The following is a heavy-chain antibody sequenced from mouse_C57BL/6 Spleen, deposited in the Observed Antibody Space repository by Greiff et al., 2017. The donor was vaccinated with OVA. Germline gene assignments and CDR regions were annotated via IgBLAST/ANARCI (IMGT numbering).Heavy chain of an antibody. CDR3: ARREYDYDGFAY. CDR2: IDPSDSEP. J-gene: IGHJ3*01. Sequence: QVQLQQPGAELVRPGSSVKLSCKASGYTFTSYWMHWVKQRPIQGLEWIGNIDPSDSEPHYTQKFKDKATLTVDKSSSTAYMQLSSLTSEDSAVYYCARREYDYDGFAYWGQGTLVTVSA. V-gene: IGHV1-52*01. D-gene: IGHD2-4*01. CDR1: GYTFTSYW.